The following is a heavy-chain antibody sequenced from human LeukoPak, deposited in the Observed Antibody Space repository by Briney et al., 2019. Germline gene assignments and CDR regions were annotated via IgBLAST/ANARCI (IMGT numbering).Heavy chain of an antibody. V-gene: IGHV4-59*12. D-gene: IGHD5-18*01. Sequence: PSETLSLTCTVSGGSISSYYWSWIRQPPGKGLEWIGYIYYSGSTNYNPSLKSRVTISVDTSKNQFSLKLSSVTAADTAVYYCARGTIQLWPNFDYWGQGTLVTVSS. J-gene: IGHJ4*02. CDR3: ARGTIQLWPNFDY. CDR2: IYYSGST. CDR1: GGSISSYY.